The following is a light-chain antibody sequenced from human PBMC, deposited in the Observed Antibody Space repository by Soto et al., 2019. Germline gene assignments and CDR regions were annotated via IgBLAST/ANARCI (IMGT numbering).Light chain of an antibody. CDR3: QNYNSAPRT. CDR2: ATS. CDR1: QGISKY. J-gene: IGKJ1*01. Sequence: DIQMTQSPSSLSASVGDRVTITCRASQGISKYLAWYLQKPGKVPKLLIYATSTLQSGVPSRFSGSGPGTDFTLTISSLQPEDVATYYCQNYNSAPRTFGQGTKVEIK. V-gene: IGKV1-27*01.